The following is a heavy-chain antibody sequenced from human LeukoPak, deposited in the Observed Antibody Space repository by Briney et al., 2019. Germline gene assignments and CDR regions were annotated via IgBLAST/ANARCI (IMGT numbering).Heavy chain of an antibody. CDR3: ARDADGYED. CDR1: GFTFSSHW. D-gene: IGHD5-24*01. Sequence: PGGSLRLSCAGSGFTFSSHWIGWVRQAPGKGLEWVANIKEDGSEDYYADSVKGRFAISKDNAKNSLYLQMNNLRAEDTAMYYCARDADGYEDWGQGTLVIVSS. CDR2: IKEDGSED. J-gene: IGHJ4*02. V-gene: IGHV3-7*01.